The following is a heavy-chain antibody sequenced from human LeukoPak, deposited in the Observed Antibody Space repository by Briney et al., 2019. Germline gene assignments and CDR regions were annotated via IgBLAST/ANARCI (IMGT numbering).Heavy chain of an antibody. CDR1: GYTFTGYY. CDR2: SNPNSGGT. D-gene: IGHD3-9*01. Sequence: AAVKVSCKSSGYTFTGYYMHWVRQAPGQGLEWMGWSNPNSGGTNYAQKFQGRVTMTSETSISTHYMELSRLRSDDTAVYYCARRYDILTGPLGGYDYWGQGTLVTVSS. CDR3: ARRYDILTGPLGGYDY. J-gene: IGHJ4*02. V-gene: IGHV1-2*02.